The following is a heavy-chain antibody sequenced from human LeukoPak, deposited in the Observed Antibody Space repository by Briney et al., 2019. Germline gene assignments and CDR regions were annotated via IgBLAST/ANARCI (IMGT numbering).Heavy chain of an antibody. CDR1: GFTFSDYY. CDR3: GRDRDSSGNYYGMEV. CDR2: ISRSGSTI. J-gene: IGHJ6*02. V-gene: IGHV3-11*01. Sequence: PGGSLRLSCAASGFTFSDYYMSWIRQAPGKGLEGVSYISRSGSTIYYADSVKGRFTISRDNAKNSLYLQMNSLRAEDTAVYYCGRDRDSSGNYYGMEVWGQGTTVPVYS. D-gene: IGHD3-22*01.